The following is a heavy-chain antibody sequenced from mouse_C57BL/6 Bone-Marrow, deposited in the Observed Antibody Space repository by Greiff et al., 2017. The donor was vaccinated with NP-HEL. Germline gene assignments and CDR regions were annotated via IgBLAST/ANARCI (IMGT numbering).Heavy chain of an antibody. Sequence: QVQLQQPGAELVKPGASVMLSCKASGYTFTSYWMHWVKQRPGQGLEWIGMIHPNSGSTNYNEKFKSKATLTVDKSSSTAYMRLSRLTSEDSAVYFCARGGWLLKAWFAYWGQGTRVTVSA. CDR3: ARGGWLLKAWFAY. CDR2: IHPNSGST. V-gene: IGHV1-64*01. CDR1: GYTFTSYW. D-gene: IGHD2-3*01. J-gene: IGHJ3*01.